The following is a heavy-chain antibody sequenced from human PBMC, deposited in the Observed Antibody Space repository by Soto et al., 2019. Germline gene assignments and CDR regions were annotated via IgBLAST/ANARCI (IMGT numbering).Heavy chain of an antibody. CDR3: ANDYGDYDSAFDI. D-gene: IGHD4-17*01. CDR2: ISGSGGST. V-gene: IGHV3-23*01. Sequence: SCAASGCTFSSYARSWVRQNPGKGLEWVSAISGSGGSTYYADSVKGRFTISRDNSKNTLYLQMNSLRAEDTAVYYCANDYGDYDSAFDIWGQGTMVTVSS. J-gene: IGHJ3*02. CDR1: GCTFSSYA.